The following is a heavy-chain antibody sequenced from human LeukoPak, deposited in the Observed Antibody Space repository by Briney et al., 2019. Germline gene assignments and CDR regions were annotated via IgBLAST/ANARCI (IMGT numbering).Heavy chain of an antibody. D-gene: IGHD3-22*01. CDR1: GGTFSSYA. V-gene: IGHV1-69*05. CDR2: IIPIFGTA. Sequence: SVKVSCEASGGTFSSYAISWVRQAPGPELEWLGGIIPIFGTANYAQKFQGRVTITTDESMSTAYMKLSSLRSEDTAVYCCARESHYYDSSGYYSNWFDPWGQGTLVTVSS. CDR3: ARESHYYDSSGYYSNWFDP. J-gene: IGHJ5*02.